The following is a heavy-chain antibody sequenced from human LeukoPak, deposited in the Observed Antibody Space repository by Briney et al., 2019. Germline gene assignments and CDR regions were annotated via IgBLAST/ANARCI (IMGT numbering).Heavy chain of an antibody. CDR3: ASYGVGFNY. D-gene: IGHD4-17*01. V-gene: IGHV4-59*08. CDR1: GGSISSDY. CDR2: IYYSGST. J-gene: IGHJ4*02. Sequence: SETLSLTCTVSGGSISSDYWSWIRQPPGKGLEWIGYIYYSGSTNYNPSLKSRVTISVDTSKNQFSLKLSSVTAADTAVYYCASYGVGFNYWGQGTLVTVSS.